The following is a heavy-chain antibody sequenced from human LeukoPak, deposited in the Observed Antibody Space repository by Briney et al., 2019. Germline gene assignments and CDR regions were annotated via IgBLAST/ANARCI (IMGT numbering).Heavy chain of an antibody. CDR2: IDPSDSYT. CDR1: GYSFTSYW. CDR3: ARYITSSRQDY. Sequence: GESLKISCKGSGYSFTSYWISWVRQMPGKGLEWMGKIDPSDSYTNYSPSFQGHVTISADKSISTAYLQWTSLKASDIAMYFCARYITSSRQDYWGQGTLVTVSS. J-gene: IGHJ4*02. V-gene: IGHV5-10-1*01. D-gene: IGHD6-6*01.